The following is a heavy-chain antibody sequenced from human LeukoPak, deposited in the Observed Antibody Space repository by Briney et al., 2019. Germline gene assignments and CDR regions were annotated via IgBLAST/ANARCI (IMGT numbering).Heavy chain of an antibody. CDR2: ISGTGGST. J-gene: IGHJ3*02. CDR3: AKVGRDQLLLYAFDM. V-gene: IGHV3-23*01. Sequence: GGSLRLSCAASGFTFSSYGMSWVRQAPGKGLEWVSAISGTGGSTYYADSVKGRFTISKDNSKNTLYLQMNSLRAEDTAVYFCAKVGRDQLLLYAFDMWGQGTMVTVSS. CDR1: GFTFSSYG. D-gene: IGHD2-2*01.